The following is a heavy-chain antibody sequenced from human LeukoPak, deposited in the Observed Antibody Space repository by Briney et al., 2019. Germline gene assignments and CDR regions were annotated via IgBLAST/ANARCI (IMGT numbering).Heavy chain of an antibody. CDR3: AREGDRFIMIAGFDY. D-gene: IGHD3-22*01. Sequence: ASVTVSCKASGYTFTGYYIHWVRQAPGQGLEWMGWINPNSGGTNYAQKFQGRITLTRDTSISTAYMELSRLRSDDTALYYCAREGDRFIMIAGFDYWGQEPLVTVSS. V-gene: IGHV1-2*02. J-gene: IGHJ4*02. CDR1: GYTFTGYY. CDR2: INPNSGGT.